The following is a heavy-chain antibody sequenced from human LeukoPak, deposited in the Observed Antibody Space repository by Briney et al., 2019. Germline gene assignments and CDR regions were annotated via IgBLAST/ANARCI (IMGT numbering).Heavy chain of an antibody. CDR2: TSDRGDYT. Sequence: PGGSLRLSCAASGFTFTSYSMSWVRQAPGKGLEWVSGTSDRGDYTYYADSVKGRFTISRDSSKNTLFLQINSLRDEDTAVYYCARLSSDILTGYYRSYYFDYWGQGTLVTVSS. CDR3: ARLSSDILTGYYRSYYFDY. J-gene: IGHJ4*02. CDR1: GFTFTSYS. D-gene: IGHD3-9*01. V-gene: IGHV3-23*01.